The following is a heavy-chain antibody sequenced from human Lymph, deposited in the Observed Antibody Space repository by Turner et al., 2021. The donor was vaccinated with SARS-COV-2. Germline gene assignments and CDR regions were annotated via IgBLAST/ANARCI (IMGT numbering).Heavy chain of an antibody. CDR1: GGTFSSYA. Sequence: VQLVQSGAEVKKPGPSVKVSCQASGGTFSSYAISWVRQAAGQGLECMGGISRMIDIADYAQKFLGRVTITADKSTSTANMGLSSLGSEDKAVYYCARGVTGPLGYWGQGTLVTVSS. V-gene: IGHV1-69*10. J-gene: IGHJ4*02. CDR3: ARGVTGPLGY. CDR2: ISRMIDIA. D-gene: IGHD1-20*01.